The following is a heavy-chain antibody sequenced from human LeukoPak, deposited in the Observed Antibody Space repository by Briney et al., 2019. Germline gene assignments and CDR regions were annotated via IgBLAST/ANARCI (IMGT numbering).Heavy chain of an antibody. CDR2: ISSSSSTI. V-gene: IGHV3-48*01. J-gene: IGHJ4*02. CDR1: GFTFSSYS. CDR3: ARDSFDSSSPDFDC. D-gene: IGHD6-6*01. Sequence: PGGSLRPSCAASGFTFSSYSMNWVRQAPGKGLEWVSYISSSSSTIYYADSVKGRFTISRDNAKNSLYLQMNSLRAEDTAVYYCARDSFDSSSPDFDCWGQGTLVTVSS.